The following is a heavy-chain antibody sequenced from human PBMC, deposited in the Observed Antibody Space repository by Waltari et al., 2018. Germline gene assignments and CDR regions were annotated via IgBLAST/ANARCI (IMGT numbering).Heavy chain of an antibody. D-gene: IGHD1-26*01. CDR2: IKQDGSEK. V-gene: IGHV3-7*01. CDR1: GFTFSSHW. CDR3: ARWELLNAFDI. J-gene: IGHJ3*02. Sequence: EVQLVESGGGLVQPGGSLRLSCAASGFTFSSHWMSWVRQAPGKGLEWVANIKQDGSEKYYVDSVKGRFTISRDNAKNSLYLQMNSLRAEDTAVYYCARWELLNAFDIWGQGTMVTVSS.